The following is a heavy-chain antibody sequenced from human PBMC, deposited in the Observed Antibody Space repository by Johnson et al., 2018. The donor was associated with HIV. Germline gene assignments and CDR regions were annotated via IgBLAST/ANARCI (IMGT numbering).Heavy chain of an antibody. CDR2: ISSNGGST. V-gene: IGHV3-64*01. CDR3: ARRDNDAFDI. J-gene: IGHJ3*02. CDR1: GFTFSSYA. Sequence: AQLVESGGGLVQPGGSLRLSCAASGFTFSSYAMHWVRQAPGKGLEYVSAISSNGGSTYYANSVKGRFTISRDNSKNTLYLQMGSLRAEDMAVYYCARRDNDAFDIWGQGTMVTVSS.